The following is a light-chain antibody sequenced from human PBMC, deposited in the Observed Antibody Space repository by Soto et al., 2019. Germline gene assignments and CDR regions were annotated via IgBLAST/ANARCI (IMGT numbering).Light chain of an antibody. V-gene: IGKV3-20*01. CDR3: QHYGTSPWT. CDR1: QTAGSSF. Sequence: EIVLTQSPGTLSLSPGETATVSCRASQTAGSSFLTWFQQKPGQAPRLLIYGTSITAAGIPDRFSGSGSGTDFTLTISRLEPEDFAVYYCQHYGTSPWTFGQGTKV. J-gene: IGKJ1*01. CDR2: GTS.